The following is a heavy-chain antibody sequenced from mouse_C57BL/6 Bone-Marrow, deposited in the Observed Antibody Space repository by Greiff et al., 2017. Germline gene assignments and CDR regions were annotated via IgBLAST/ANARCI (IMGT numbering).Heavy chain of an antibody. CDR1: GFTFSSYA. J-gene: IGHJ1*03. CDR3: AREGRRGYCDV. Sequence: EVMLVESGGGLVKPGGSLKLSCAASGFTFSSYAMSWVRQTPEKRLEWVATISDGGSYTYYPDNVKGRFTISRDNAKNNLYLQMSHLKSEDTAMYYCAREGRRGYCDVWGTGTTVTVSS. CDR2: ISDGGSYT. V-gene: IGHV5-4*01.